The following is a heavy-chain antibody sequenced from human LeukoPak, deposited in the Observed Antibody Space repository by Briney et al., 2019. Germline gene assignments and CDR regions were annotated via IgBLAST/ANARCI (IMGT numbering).Heavy chain of an antibody. D-gene: IGHD6-13*01. J-gene: IGHJ4*02. Sequence: ASVKVSCKASGYTFTGYYMHWVRQAPGQGLEWMGIINPSGGSTSYAQKFQGRVTMTRDTSTSTVYMELSSLRSEDTAVYYCAGSSSSDYFDYWGQGTLVTVSS. CDR1: GYTFTGYY. CDR2: INPSGGST. CDR3: AGSSSSDYFDY. V-gene: IGHV1-46*01.